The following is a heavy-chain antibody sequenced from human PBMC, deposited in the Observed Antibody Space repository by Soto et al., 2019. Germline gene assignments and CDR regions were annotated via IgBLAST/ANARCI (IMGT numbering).Heavy chain of an antibody. J-gene: IGHJ6*02. CDR1: GFTFSDYY. V-gene: IGHV3-11*01. CDR2: ISSSGSTI. CDR3: ARDVGYSYGLGQSVSQYYYYGMDV. Sequence: QVQLVESGGGLVKPGGSLRLSCAASGFTFSDYYMSWIRQAPGKGLEWVSYISSSGSTIYYADSVKGRFTISRDNAKNSLYLQMNSLRAEDTAVYYCARDVGYSYGLGQSVSQYYYYGMDVWGQGTTVTVSS. D-gene: IGHD5-18*01.